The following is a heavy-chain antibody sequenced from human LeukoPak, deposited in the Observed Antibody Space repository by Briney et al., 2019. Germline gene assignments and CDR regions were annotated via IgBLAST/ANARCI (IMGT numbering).Heavy chain of an antibody. CDR2: IWYDGSNK. Sequence: PGRSLRLSCAASGFTFSSYGMHWVRQAPGKGLEWVAVIWYDGSNKCYADSVKGRFTISRDNSKNTLYLQMNSLRAEDTAVYYCARVCGDCYYYGMDVWGKGTTVTVSS. J-gene: IGHJ6*04. V-gene: IGHV3-33*01. CDR1: GFTFSSYG. CDR3: ARVCGDCYYYGMDV. D-gene: IGHD2-21*01.